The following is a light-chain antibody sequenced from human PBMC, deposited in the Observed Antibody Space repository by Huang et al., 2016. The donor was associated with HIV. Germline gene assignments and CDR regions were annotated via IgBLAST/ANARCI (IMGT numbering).Light chain of an antibody. J-gene: IGKJ2*01. CDR3: MQTLKTPPYT. CDR1: QSLLHSNGDNY. V-gene: IGKV2-28*01. CDR2: FTS. Sequence: VVMPQSSLSLPVNPGEPASISCRSSQSLLHSNGDNYLNWYMQKPVQSPQLLIYFTSARASGVPDRFNGSGSDTDITLKINRVEAAEVGVYYCMQTLKTPPYTFGQGTKLEIK.